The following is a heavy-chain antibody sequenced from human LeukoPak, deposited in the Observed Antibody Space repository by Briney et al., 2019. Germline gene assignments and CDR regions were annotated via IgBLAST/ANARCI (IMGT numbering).Heavy chain of an antibody. V-gene: IGHV1-2*02. J-gene: IGHJ5*02. Sequence: ASVKVSCKASGYTFTGYYMHWVRQAPAQGLEWMGWINPNSGGTNYAQKFQGRVTMTRDTSISTAYMELSRLRSDDTAVYYCAREQGAVAAVNWFDPWGQGTLVTVSS. CDR1: GYTFTGYY. CDR2: INPNSGGT. D-gene: IGHD6-19*01. CDR3: AREQGAVAAVNWFDP.